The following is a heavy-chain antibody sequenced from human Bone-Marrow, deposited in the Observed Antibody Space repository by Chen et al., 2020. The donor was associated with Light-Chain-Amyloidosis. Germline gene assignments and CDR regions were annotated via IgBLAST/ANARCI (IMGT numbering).Heavy chain of an antibody. V-gene: IGHV5-51*01. Sequence: EVQLEQSGPEVKKPGESLKLSCKGSGYTFPNYWIGWVRQMPGKGLEWMGVIYPDDSDARYSPSFEGQVTISADKSITTAYPQWRSLKASDTAMYYCARRRDGYNFDYWGQGTLVTVSS. CDR1: GYTFPNYW. CDR2: IYPDDSDA. D-gene: IGHD5-12*01. J-gene: IGHJ4*02. CDR3: ARRRDGYNFDY.